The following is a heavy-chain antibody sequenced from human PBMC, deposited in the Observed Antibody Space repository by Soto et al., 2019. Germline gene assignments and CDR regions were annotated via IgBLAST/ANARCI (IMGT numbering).Heavy chain of an antibody. J-gene: IGHJ4*02. CDR3: ARGITMVRGVIHTPYFDY. Sequence: PSETLSLTCTVSGGSINSGGYYWSWIRQHPRKGLEWIGYIYNSGSTYYNPSLKSRVTISVDTSKNQFSLKLSSVTAADTAVYCCARGITMVRGVIHTPYFDYWGQGTLVTVSS. V-gene: IGHV4-31*03. D-gene: IGHD3-10*01. CDR1: GGSINSGGYY. CDR2: IYNSGST.